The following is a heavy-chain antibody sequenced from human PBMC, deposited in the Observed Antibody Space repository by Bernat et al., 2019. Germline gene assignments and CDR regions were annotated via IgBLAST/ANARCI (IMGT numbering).Heavy chain of an antibody. D-gene: IGHD6-13*01. Sequence: QVQLVESGGGVVQPGRSLRLSCAASGFTFSSYAMHWVRQAPGKGLEWVAVISYDGSNKYYADSVKGRFTISRDNSKNTLYLQMNSLRAEDTAVYYCARGSYSSTWPEYFHHWGQGTLVTVSS. V-gene: IGHV3-30*01. CDR3: ARGSYSSTWPEYFHH. J-gene: IGHJ1*01. CDR2: ISYDGSNK. CDR1: GFTFSSYA.